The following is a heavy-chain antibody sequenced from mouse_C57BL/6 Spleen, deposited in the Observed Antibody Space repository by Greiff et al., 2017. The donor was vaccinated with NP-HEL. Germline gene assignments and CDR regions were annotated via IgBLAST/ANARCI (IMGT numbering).Heavy chain of an antibody. Sequence: VQLQQSGPVLVKPGASVKMSCKASGYTFTDYYMNWVKQSHGKSLEWIGVINPYNGGTSYNQKFKGKATLTVDKSSSTAYMELNSLTSEDSAVYYCARYDGYYLYAMDYWGQGTSVTVSS. D-gene: IGHD2-3*01. CDR2: INPYNGGT. J-gene: IGHJ4*01. CDR3: ARYDGYYLYAMDY. CDR1: GYTFTDYY. V-gene: IGHV1-19*01.